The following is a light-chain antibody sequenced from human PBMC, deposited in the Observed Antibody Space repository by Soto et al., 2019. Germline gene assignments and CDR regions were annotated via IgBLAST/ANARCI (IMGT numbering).Light chain of an antibody. CDR2: KAS. V-gene: IGKV1-5*03. J-gene: IGKJ4*02. CDR3: QQHSNYPLT. CDR1: HHIDAW. Sequence: IPMTQSPCALSASVGDRVTITCRASHHIDAWLSWYQQKPGKAPKVLIYKASILESGVPSRFSGSGSGTEFTLTIGSLQPDDSATYYCQQHSNYPLTFGGGTKVDIK.